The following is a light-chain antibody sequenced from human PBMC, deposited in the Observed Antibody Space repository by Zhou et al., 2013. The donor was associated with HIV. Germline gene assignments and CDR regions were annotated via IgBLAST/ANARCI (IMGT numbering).Light chain of an antibody. J-gene: IGKJ1*01. Sequence: DIQMTQSPSTLSASVGDRVTVTCRASQSLGRWLAWYQQRPGKPPKLIIYRASSLQSGVPSRFSGSGSEREFNLTIDGLQPEDVGTFYCQNYRPGSRTFGPGTKVEI. CDR2: RAS. V-gene: IGKV1-5*03. CDR3: QNYRPGSRT. CDR1: QSLGRW.